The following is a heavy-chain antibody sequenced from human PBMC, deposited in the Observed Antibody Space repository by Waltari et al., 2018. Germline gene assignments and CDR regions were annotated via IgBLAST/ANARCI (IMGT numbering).Heavy chain of an antibody. J-gene: IGHJ6*03. CDR3: ARGPIVSAGSGPSYYYYIDV. V-gene: IGHV1-69*04. Sequence: QCGVEVNTPGSSLNVSFKQEVSSFSRYALTWVRHPPRQRRQWMGGTVPILGIANYAKKFKGRVMITANKSTSTAYMELSRLRFYETAVYYCARGPIVSAGSGPSYYYYIDVLGKGTTVTVSS. D-gene: IGHD3-10*01. CDR1: VSSFSRYA. CDR2: TVPILGIA.